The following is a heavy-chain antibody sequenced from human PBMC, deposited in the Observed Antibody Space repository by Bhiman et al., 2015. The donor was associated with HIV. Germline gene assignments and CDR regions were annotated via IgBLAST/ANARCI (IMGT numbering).Heavy chain of an antibody. Sequence: EVQLVESGGDLVQPGRSLRLTCAASGFRFDDYSMHWVRQAPGTGLEWVSGITWNSGMKGSADSVKGRFTISRDNAKNSLYLQMNSLKTEDTALYYCAKGKYYGSGSYLDAFDVWGQGQWSSSL. D-gene: IGHD3-10*01. CDR2: ITWNSGMK. CDR1: GFRFDDYS. CDR3: AKGKYYGSGSYLDAFDV. V-gene: IGHV3-9*01. J-gene: IGHJ3*01.